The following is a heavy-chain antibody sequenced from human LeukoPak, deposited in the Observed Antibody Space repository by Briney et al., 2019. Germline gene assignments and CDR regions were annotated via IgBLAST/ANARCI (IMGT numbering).Heavy chain of an antibody. V-gene: IGHV4-30-4*01. CDR3: ARASGLRVPMSAWFDP. Sequence: SQTLSLTCTVSGGSISSGDYYWSWIRQPPGKGLEWIGYIYYSGSTYYNPSLKSRVTISVDTSKNQFSLKLSSVTAADTAVYYCARASGLRVPMSAWFDPWGQGTLVTVSS. D-gene: IGHD5-12*01. J-gene: IGHJ5*02. CDR2: IYYSGST. CDR1: GGSISSGDYY.